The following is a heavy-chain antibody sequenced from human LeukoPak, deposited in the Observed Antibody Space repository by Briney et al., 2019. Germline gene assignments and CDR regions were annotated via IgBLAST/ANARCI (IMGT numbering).Heavy chain of an antibody. D-gene: IGHD6-13*01. Sequence: PGGSLRLSCATSGFTFSSYAMHWVRQAPGKGLEWVAVISYDGSDKYYADSVKGRFTISRDNSKNTLYLQMNSLRAEDTAVYYCATESSSWYFSAQYNWFDPWGQGTLVTVSS. CDR1: GFTFSSYA. J-gene: IGHJ5*02. CDR2: ISYDGSDK. V-gene: IGHV3-30-3*01. CDR3: ATESSSWYFSAQYNWFDP.